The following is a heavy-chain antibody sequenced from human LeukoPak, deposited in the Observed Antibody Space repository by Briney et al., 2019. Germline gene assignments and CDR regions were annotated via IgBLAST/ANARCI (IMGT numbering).Heavy chain of an antibody. D-gene: IGHD4-17*01. CDR3: ATRFYDYGDYSFDY. V-gene: IGHV3-53*01. CDR1: GFTFSSNY. J-gene: IGHJ4*02. Sequence: GGSLRLSCAASGFTFSSNYMSWVRQAPGKGLEWVSVIYRGGSTYYADSVKGRFTISRDNSKNTLHLQMNSLRAEDTAVYYCATRFYDYGDYSFDYWGQGTLVTVSS. CDR2: IYRGGST.